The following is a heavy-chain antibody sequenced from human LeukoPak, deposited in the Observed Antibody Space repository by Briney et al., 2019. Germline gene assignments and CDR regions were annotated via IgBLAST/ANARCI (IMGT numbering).Heavy chain of an antibody. CDR3: ARDPGGSYPYYLDY. J-gene: IGHJ4*02. Sequence: GASVKVSCKASGYTFTGYYMHWVRQAPGQGLEWMGWINPNSGGTNYAQKFQGRVTMTRDTSISTAYMELSRLKSDDTAVYYCARDPGGSYPYYLDYWGQGTLVTVSP. D-gene: IGHD1-26*01. V-gene: IGHV1-2*02. CDR2: INPNSGGT. CDR1: GYTFTGYY.